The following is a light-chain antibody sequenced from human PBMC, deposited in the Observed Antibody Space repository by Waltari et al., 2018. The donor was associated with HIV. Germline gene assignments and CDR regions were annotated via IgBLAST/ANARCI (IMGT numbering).Light chain of an antibody. Sequence: DIQMTQSPSSLSASVGDRVTVTCRASQGVRNELAWFQQKPGQAPQRLSYAASHLQSGVPSRFSGSGSETYFTLTITDLQPEDSATYFCLQHNSYPLITFGQGTRLEI. CDR1: QGVRNE. CDR2: AAS. V-gene: IGKV1-17*02. CDR3: LQHNSYPLIT. J-gene: IGKJ5*01.